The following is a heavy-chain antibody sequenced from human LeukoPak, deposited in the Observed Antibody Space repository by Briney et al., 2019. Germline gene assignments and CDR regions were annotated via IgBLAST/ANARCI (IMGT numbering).Heavy chain of an antibody. V-gene: IGHV4-59*01. J-gene: IGHJ4*02. Sequence: TSETLSLTCTVSGGSISSYYWSWIRQPPGKGLEWIGYIYYSGSTNYNPSLKSRVTISVDTSKNQFSLKLSSVTAADTAVYYCARERKSTVGASYYFDYWGQGTLVTVSS. D-gene: IGHD1-26*01. CDR1: GGSISSYY. CDR2: IYYSGST. CDR3: ARERKSTVGASYYFDY.